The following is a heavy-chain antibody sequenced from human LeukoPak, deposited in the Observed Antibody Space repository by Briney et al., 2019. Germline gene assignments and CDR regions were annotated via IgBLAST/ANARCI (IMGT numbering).Heavy chain of an antibody. Sequence: ASVKVSCKASGYTFTSYDINWVRQATGQGLEWMGWMNPNSGNTGYAQKFQGRVTMTRNTSISTAYMELSSLRSEDTAVYYCARGRAYCSGGSCYFLDYWGQGTLVTVSS. CDR3: ARGRAYCSGGSCYFLDY. J-gene: IGHJ4*02. V-gene: IGHV1-8*01. CDR2: MNPNSGNT. D-gene: IGHD2-15*01. CDR1: GYTFTSYD.